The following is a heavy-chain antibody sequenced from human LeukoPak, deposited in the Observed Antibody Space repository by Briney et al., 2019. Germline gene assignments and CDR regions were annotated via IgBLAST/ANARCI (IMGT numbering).Heavy chain of an antibody. Sequence: PSETLSLTCTVSGGSISSGGYYWIWIRQHPGKGLEWIGYIYYSGSTYYNPSLKSRVTISVDTSKNQFSLKLSSVTAADTAVYYCARGKQHGDYYYYGMDVWGQGTTVTVSS. D-gene: IGHD4-17*01. CDR3: ARGKQHGDYYYYGMDV. CDR1: GGSISSGGYY. J-gene: IGHJ6*02. V-gene: IGHV4-31*03. CDR2: IYYSGST.